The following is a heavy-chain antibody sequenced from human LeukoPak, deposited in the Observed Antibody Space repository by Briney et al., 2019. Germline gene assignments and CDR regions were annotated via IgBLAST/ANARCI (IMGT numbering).Heavy chain of an antibody. D-gene: IGHD3-16*01. CDR3: AKEAPDGRNYADY. V-gene: IGHV3-30*04. J-gene: IGHJ4*02. Sequence: PGRSLRLSCAASGFTFSSYAMHWVRQAPGKGLEWVAVISYDGSNKYYADSVKGRFTISRDNSKNTLYLQMNSLRAEDTAVYYCAKEAPDGRNYADYWGQGTLVTVSS. CDR1: GFTFSSYA. CDR2: ISYDGSNK.